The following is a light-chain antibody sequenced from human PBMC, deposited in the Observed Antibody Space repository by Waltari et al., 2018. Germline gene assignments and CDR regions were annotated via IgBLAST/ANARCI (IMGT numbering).Light chain of an antibody. V-gene: IGKV3-20*01. CDR3: QQYGSSLTWT. Sequence: EIVLTQSPGTLSLSPGERATLSCRASQSVSSSYLAWYQQKPGQAPRLLIYGASSRATGIPDRVSGSGSGTDFTLTISRLEPEDFAVYYGQQYGSSLTWTFGQGTKVEIK. CDR2: GAS. J-gene: IGKJ1*01. CDR1: QSVSSSY.